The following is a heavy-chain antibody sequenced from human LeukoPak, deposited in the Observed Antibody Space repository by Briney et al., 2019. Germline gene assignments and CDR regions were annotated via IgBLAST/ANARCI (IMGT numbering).Heavy chain of an antibody. CDR1: GFTLSDFW. CDR3: VRDGWGRTPYDS. J-gene: IGHJ4*02. CDR2: ISPDGSNI. V-gene: IGHV3-74*01. D-gene: IGHD4-23*01. Sequence: GGSLRLSCAASGFTLSDFWMNWVRQPPGEGPVWVSHISPDGSNIAYADSVKGRFTISRDSAKNTMYLQMNSLRVGDTAVYYCVRDGWGRTPYDSWGQGTLVTVSS.